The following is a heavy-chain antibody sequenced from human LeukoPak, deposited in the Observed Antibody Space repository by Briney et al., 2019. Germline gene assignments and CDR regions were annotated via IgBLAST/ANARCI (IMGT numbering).Heavy chain of an antibody. CDR2: IIPIFGTA. J-gene: IGHJ4*02. V-gene: IGHV1-69*06. CDR1: GGTFSSYA. D-gene: IGHD1-26*01. Sequence: GASVKVSCKASGGTFSSYAISWVRQAPGQGLEWMGGIIPIFGTANYAQKFQGRVTMTEDTSTDTAYMELSSLRSEDTAVYYCATDFMGGAYYFDYWGQGTLVTVSS. CDR3: ATDFMGGAYYFDY.